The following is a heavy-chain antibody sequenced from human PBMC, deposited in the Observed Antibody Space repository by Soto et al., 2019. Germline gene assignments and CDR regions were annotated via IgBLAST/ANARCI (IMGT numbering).Heavy chain of an antibody. V-gene: IGHV3-48*02. CDR1: GFSISNHS. J-gene: IGHJ6*02. CDR2: ITRSSSPI. Sequence: GRPLRVPCATAGFSISNHSMNWIRQAQGKGLEWVSYITRSSSPIYYADSVRGRFTISRDNAKNSLYLQMNSLRDEDTAVYYCTRDPHALDVWGQGTTVTVSS. CDR3: TRDPHALDV.